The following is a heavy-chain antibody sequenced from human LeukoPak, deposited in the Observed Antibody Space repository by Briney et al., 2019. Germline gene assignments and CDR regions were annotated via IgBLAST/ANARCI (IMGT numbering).Heavy chain of an antibody. Sequence: GASVTVSCKASGYTFTGYYIHWVRQAPGQGLEWMGWISPNSGGTNYAQKFQGRVTMTRDTSISTAYMHLSSLGSDDTSVYYCARGCSTSTCYTSGFDYWGQGTLVTVSS. D-gene: IGHD2-2*01. V-gene: IGHV1-2*02. J-gene: IGHJ4*02. CDR1: GYTFTGYY. CDR3: ARGCSTSTCYTSGFDY. CDR2: ISPNSGGT.